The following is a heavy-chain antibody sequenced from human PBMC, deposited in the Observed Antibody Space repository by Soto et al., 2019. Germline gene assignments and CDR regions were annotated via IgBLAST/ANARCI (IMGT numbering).Heavy chain of an antibody. Sequence: AVKVSCQASEDTFRNYAISWVRQAPGQGLDWMGGIIPIFGTANYAQKFQGRVTITADTSANTVYLELSSLRSEDTAVYCCASTKYDSSADYYCYLGLWGRGTLVTVSS. V-gene: IGHV1-69*06. J-gene: IGHJ2*01. CDR3: ASTKYDSSADYYCYLGL. D-gene: IGHD3-22*01. CDR2: IIPIFGTA. CDR1: EDTFRNYA.